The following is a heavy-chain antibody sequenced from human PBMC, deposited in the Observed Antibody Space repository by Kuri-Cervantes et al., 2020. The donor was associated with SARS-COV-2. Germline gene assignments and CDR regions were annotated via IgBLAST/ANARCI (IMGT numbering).Heavy chain of an antibody. J-gene: IGHJ4*02. D-gene: IGHD3-3*01. CDR2: INNDGYYT. Sequence: GGSLRLSCSASGLTFNHYVMHWVRQAPGKGLEYVSAINNDGYYTYYTDSVKGRFIISRDNSKNTLYLQMSSLRAEDTAVYYCVKSLRVLEWLPLDYWGQGTLVTVSS. CDR3: VKSLRVLEWLPLDY. CDR1: GLTFNHYV. V-gene: IGHV3-64D*08.